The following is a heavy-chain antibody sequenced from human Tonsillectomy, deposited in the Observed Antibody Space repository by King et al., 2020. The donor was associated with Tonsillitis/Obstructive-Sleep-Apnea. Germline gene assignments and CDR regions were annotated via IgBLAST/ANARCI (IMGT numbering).Heavy chain of an antibody. CDR1: GFTFSSYS. V-gene: IGHV3-48*02. D-gene: IGHD2-15*01. Sequence: VQLVESGGGLVQPGGSLRLSCAASGFTFSSYSMNWVRQAPGKGLEWVSYISSSSSTIYYADSVKGRFTISRANAKNSLYLQMNSLRDEDTAVFYCARDRCSGGSCYTYYFDYWGQGTLVTVSS. CDR2: ISSSSSTI. CDR3: ARDRCSGGSCYTYYFDY. J-gene: IGHJ4*02.